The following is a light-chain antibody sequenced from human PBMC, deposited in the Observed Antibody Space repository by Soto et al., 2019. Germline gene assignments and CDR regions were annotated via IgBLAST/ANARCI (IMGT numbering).Light chain of an antibody. V-gene: IGKV1-39*01. CDR2: AGS. CDR1: QTIGTY. Sequence: DIQMTQSPSSLSASVGDRVSITCRASQTIGTYLNWHQQKPGKAPNLLIYAGSSLQSGVPSRFSGSGSGTDFTLTITSLQPEDFAVYYCQQTYSTPRTFGQGTKVEIK. J-gene: IGKJ1*01. CDR3: QQTYSTPRT.